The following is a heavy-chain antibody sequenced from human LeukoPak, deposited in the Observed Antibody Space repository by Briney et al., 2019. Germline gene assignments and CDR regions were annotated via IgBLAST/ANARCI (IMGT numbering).Heavy chain of an antibody. J-gene: IGHJ4*02. CDR3: TKLVRGVVVPYYDY. D-gene: IGHD3-10*01. Sequence: GWSLRLSCAASGLTFRSYAMSWVRQAPGKGLEWVSAISGSGGSTYYAAAVKGRFTISRDNTKNTLYQQMSSLRAEDTAVYYCTKLVRGVVVPYYDYWGQGTLVTVSS. CDR1: GLTFRSYA. V-gene: IGHV3-23*01. CDR2: ISGSGGST.